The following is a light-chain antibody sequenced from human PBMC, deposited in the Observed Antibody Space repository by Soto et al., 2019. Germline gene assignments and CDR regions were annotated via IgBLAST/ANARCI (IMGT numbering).Light chain of an antibody. CDR2: EGN. V-gene: IGLV2-14*02. Sequence: QSVLTQPASVSESPGQSISISCGGGRNDIGTYNLVSWYQQHPGKAPKLIIYEGNKRPSGVSNRFSGSRSGNTASLTISGLQAEDEADYYCSSYTSSSPYVFGTGTKLTVL. J-gene: IGLJ1*01. CDR1: RNDIGTYNL. CDR3: SSYTSSSPYV.